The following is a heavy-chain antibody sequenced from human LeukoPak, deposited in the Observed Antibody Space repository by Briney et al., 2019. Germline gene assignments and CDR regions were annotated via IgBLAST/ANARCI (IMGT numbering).Heavy chain of an antibody. Sequence: PGGSLRLSCAASGFTFSSYEMIWVRQAPGKGLEWVSVFYGGGATYYADSVKGRFTISRDGSKNTLYLQMNSLRAEDTAVYYCAATSIGYCSGGSCPEQYWGQGTLVTVSS. D-gene: IGHD2-15*01. CDR2: FYGGGAT. J-gene: IGHJ4*02. CDR3: AATSIGYCSGGSCPEQY. V-gene: IGHV3-53*01. CDR1: GFTFSSYE.